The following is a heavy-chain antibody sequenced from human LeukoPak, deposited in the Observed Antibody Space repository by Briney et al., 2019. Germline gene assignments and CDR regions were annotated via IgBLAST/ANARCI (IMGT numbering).Heavy chain of an antibody. J-gene: IGHJ6*02. CDR2: ISCSGGST. Sequence: GGSLRLSCAASGFTFSSYAMSWVRQAPGKGLEWVSAISCSGGSTDYADSVKGRFTISRDNSKNTLYLQMKDLQAEGPGVYYWAKDLPRGQARHYYGMDIWGQGTTVPVSS. CDR1: GFTFSSYA. CDR3: AKDLPRGQARHYYGMDI. V-gene: IGHV3-23*01.